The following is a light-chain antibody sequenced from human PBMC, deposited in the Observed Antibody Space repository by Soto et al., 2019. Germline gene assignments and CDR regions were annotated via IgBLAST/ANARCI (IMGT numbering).Light chain of an antibody. J-gene: IGKJ2*01. CDR2: GAS. CDR3: HQYNNWPRA. V-gene: IGKV3-15*01. Sequence: EIVMTQSPATLSVSPEEKATLSCRASQSVSSNLAWYQQKPGQAPRLLIYGASTRATGIPARFSGSGSGTEFALTISSLQSEDFAVYYCHQYNNWPRAFGQGTKLDIK. CDR1: QSVSSN.